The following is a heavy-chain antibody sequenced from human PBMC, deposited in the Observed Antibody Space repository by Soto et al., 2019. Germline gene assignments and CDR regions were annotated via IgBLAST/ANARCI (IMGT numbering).Heavy chain of an antibody. D-gene: IGHD6-19*01. J-gene: IGHJ4*02. CDR2: ISGSGGSA. Sequence: EVQLLESGGGLVQPGGSVRLSCAASGFSFSSCAMTWVRQVPGKGLEWVSAISGSGGSAYYADSVKGRFTISRDNSKYSLYLQINSLRAEDTAVYYCAIVERSSIAGAGTCGAWGQGTLVTVFS. V-gene: IGHV3-23*01. CDR3: AIVERSSIAGAGTCGA. CDR1: GFSFSSCA.